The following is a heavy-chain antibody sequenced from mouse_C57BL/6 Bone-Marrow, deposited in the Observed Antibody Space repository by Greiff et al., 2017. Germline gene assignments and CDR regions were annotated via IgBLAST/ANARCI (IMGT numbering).Heavy chain of an antibody. CDR3: ARLKAFYYDYDVYAMDY. J-gene: IGHJ4*01. Sequence: EVQLQESGPELVKPGASVKISCKASGYSFTGYYMNWVKQSPEKSLEWIGEINPSTGGTTYNQKFKAKATLTVDKSSSTAYMQLKSLTSEDSAVYYCARLKAFYYDYDVYAMDYWGQGTSVTVSS. CDR1: GYSFTGYY. V-gene: IGHV1-42*01. D-gene: IGHD2-4*01. CDR2: INPSTGGT.